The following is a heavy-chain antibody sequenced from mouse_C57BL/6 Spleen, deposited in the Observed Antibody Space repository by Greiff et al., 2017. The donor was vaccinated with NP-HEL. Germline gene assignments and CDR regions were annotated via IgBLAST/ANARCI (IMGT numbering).Heavy chain of an antibody. CDR1: GYTFTDYT. CDR2: IYPRDGST. D-gene: IGHD2-2*01. CDR3: ARDYYGYPGCDD. Sequence: QVQLKESDAELVKPGASVKISCKASGYTFTDYTIHWVKQRPEQGLEWIGYIYPRDGSTKYNEKFKGKATLTVDKSSSTAYMQLNSLTSEDSAVYFCARDYYGYPGCDDWGQGTPVTVSA. J-gene: IGHJ3*01. V-gene: IGHV1-78*01.